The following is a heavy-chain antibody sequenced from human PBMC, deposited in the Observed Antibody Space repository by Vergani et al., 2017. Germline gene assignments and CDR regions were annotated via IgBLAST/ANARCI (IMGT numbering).Heavy chain of an antibody. CDR1: GYSFTSYW. V-gene: IGHV5-51*03. J-gene: IGHJ4*02. D-gene: IGHD3-22*01. CDR2: IYPGDSDT. CDR3: ARTRITIIVDEYYFDY. Sequence: EVQLVQSGAEVKKPGESLKMSCKGSGYSFTSYWIGWVRQWPGKGLEWMGIIYPGDSDTRYSPSFQGQVTISADKSISTTYLQWSSLKASDTAMYYCARTRITIIVDEYYFDYWGQGTLVTVSS.